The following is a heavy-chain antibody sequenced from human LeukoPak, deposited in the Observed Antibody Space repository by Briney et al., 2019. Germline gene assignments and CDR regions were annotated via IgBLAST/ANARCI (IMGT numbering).Heavy chain of an antibody. D-gene: IGHD3-10*01. J-gene: IGHJ3*02. V-gene: IGHV3-33*08. CDR2: IWYDGSDK. CDR3: ARAGDAFDM. CDR1: GFNFNNYW. Sequence: QPGGSLRLSCAASGFNFNNYWMHWVRQAPGKGLEWVAVIWYDGSDKYYAASVKGRLTITRDNSKKTLFLQMNSLRAEDTAVYYCARAGDAFDMWGQGTMVTVSS.